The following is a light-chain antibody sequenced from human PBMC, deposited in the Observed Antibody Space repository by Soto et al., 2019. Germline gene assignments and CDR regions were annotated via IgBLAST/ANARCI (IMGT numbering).Light chain of an antibody. CDR3: QESYNSPLFT. V-gene: IGKV1-39*01. J-gene: IGKJ2*01. CDR1: QGISSS. CDR2: AAS. Sequence: DIQMTQSPSSLSASVGDRVTITCRASQGISSSLNWYQHKPGEAPKLLIYAASSLQSGVPSRFSGSGSGTKYTLTISSLQPEDFATYYCQESYNSPLFTFGQGTKLEIK.